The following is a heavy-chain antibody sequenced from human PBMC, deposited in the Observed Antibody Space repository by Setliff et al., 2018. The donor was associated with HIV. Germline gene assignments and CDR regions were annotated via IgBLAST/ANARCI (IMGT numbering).Heavy chain of an antibody. J-gene: IGHJ4*02. CDR2: ISQSGST. Sequence: KPSETLSLTCAVSGGSIRSSGYSWGWIRQPPGKGLEWIGYISQSGSTYYNPSLKSRVTISVDRSKNQFSLKLSSVTAADTAVYYCARVLPYDSTGFLLYYLDNWGQGTLVTVSS. D-gene: IGHD3-22*01. CDR3: ARVLPYDSTGFLLYYLDN. CDR1: GGSIRSSGYS. V-gene: IGHV4-30-2*01.